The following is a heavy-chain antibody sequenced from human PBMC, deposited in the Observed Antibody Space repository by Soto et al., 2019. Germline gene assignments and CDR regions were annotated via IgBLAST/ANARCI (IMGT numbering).Heavy chain of an antibody. CDR1: GYTFTRYA. Sequence: GASVKVSCKASGYTFTRYALHWVRQASGQRLEWMGWINAGNGNTKYSQKFQGRVTITRDTSASTAYMELSSLRSEDTAVYYRASDVVEYSSGPDYFHPRRQGILVSVSP. CDR3: ASDVVEYSSGPDYFHP. V-gene: IGHV1-3*01. CDR2: INAGNGNT. J-gene: IGHJ1*01. D-gene: IGHD6-19*01.